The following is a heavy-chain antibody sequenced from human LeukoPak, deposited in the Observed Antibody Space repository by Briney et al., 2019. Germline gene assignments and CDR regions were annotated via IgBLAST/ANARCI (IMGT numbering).Heavy chain of an antibody. CDR1: GGSISSSSYY. Sequence: PSETLSLNCTVSGGSISSSSYYWGWIRQPPGKGLEWIGSIYYSGSTYYNPSLKTRVTISVDTSKNLFSLKLSSVTAADTAVYYCARVTAYDGSGYYKYYFDYWGQGTLVTVSS. V-gene: IGHV4-39*01. CDR2: IYYSGST. D-gene: IGHD3-22*01. J-gene: IGHJ4*02. CDR3: ARVTAYDGSGYYKYYFDY.